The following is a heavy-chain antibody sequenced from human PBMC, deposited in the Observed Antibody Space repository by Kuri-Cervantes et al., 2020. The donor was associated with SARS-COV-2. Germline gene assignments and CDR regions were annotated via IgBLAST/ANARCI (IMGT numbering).Heavy chain of an antibody. CDR2: INSDGSGT. V-gene: IGHV3-74*01. CDR1: GFTFSSYW. D-gene: IGHD6-13*01. J-gene: IGHJ4*02. Sequence: GESLKISCAASGFTFSSYWMHWVRQAPGKGLVWVSRINSDGSGTGYADSVKGRFTISRDNAKNTLYLQMNSLRAEDTAVYYCARDQGHRIAAAGTIPFDYWGQGTLVTVSS. CDR3: ARDQGHRIAAAGTIPFDY.